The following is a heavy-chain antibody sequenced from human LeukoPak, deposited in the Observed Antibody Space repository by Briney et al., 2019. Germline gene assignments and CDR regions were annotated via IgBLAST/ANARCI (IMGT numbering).Heavy chain of an antibody. Sequence: GGSLRLSCAASGFTFSSYTMNWVRQAPGKGLEWVSGISASGGSTYHADSVKGRFTISRDNSRNTLYLQMNSLRAEDTAVYYCASRGLIAAAGSDWFDPWGQGTLVTVSS. J-gene: IGHJ5*02. V-gene: IGHV3-23*01. CDR2: ISASGGST. D-gene: IGHD6-13*01. CDR3: ASRGLIAAAGSDWFDP. CDR1: GFTFSSYT.